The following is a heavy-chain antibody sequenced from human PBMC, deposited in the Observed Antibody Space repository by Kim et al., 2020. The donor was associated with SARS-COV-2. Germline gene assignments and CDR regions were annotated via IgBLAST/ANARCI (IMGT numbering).Heavy chain of an antibody. Sequence: GGSLILSCAASGFTFSSYAMHWVRQAPGKGLEWVAVISYDGSNKYYADSVKGRFTISRDNSKNTLYMQMNSLRAEDTAVYYCARNSGSNAFDIWGQGTMV. CDR3: ARNSGSNAFDI. CDR2: ISYDGSNK. D-gene: IGHD3-10*01. J-gene: IGHJ3*02. CDR1: GFTFSSYA. V-gene: IGHV3-30*04.